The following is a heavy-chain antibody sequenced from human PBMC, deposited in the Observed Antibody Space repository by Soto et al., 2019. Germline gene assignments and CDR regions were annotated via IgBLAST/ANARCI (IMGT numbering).Heavy chain of an antibody. CDR1: GLIFSDVW. Sequence: PVGSLRLSCAASGLIFSDVWMTWVRQAPGKGLEWVSAISGSGGSTYYADSVKGRFTISRDNSRNTLYLQMNSLRAEDTAVYYCARTSRYYYYGMDVWGQGTTVTVSS. CDR3: ARTSRYYYYGMDV. V-gene: IGHV3-23*01. D-gene: IGHD1-7*01. CDR2: ISGSGGST. J-gene: IGHJ6*02.